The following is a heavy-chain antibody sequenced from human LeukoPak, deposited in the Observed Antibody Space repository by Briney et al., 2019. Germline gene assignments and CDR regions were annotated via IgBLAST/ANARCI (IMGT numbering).Heavy chain of an antibody. Sequence: SETLPLTCAVYGGSISTYYWSWIRQPPGKGLEWIGYIHYTGRTNYNPSLKSRVSISVDTSKNQFSLRLSSVTAADTAVYYCAKGPDYDYVWGSYRLDYWGQGTLVTVSS. J-gene: IGHJ4*02. D-gene: IGHD3-16*02. V-gene: IGHV4-59*01. CDR1: GGSISTYY. CDR2: IHYTGRT. CDR3: AKGPDYDYVWGSYRLDY.